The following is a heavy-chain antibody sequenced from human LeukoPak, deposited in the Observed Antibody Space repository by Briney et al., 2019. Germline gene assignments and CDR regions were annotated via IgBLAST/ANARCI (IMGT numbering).Heavy chain of an antibody. CDR1: GFTVSSNY. CDR2: IYSGGST. J-gene: IGHJ4*02. V-gene: IGHV3-53*01. Sequence: GGSLRLSCAASGFTVSSNYMSWVRQAPGKGLEWVSVIYSGGSTYYADSVKGRFTISRDNSKNTLYLQMNSLRAEDTAVYYCARDSGNGPVNYLDYWGQGTLVTVSS. D-gene: IGHD4-23*01. CDR3: ARDSGNGPVNYLDY.